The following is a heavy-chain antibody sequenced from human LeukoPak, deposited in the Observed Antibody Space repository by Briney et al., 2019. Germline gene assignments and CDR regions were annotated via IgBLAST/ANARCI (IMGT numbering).Heavy chain of an antibody. V-gene: IGHV3-21*01. CDR3: ARFGGLWYDNSGFDY. Sequence: GGSLRLSCAASGFTFSSHSMNWVRQAPGKGLEWVSSISPSGNYIYYADSVEGRFTISRDNAKNSLYLQMNSLRAEDTAVYYCARFGGLWYDNSGFDYWGQGTLVTVSS. D-gene: IGHD3-22*01. CDR2: ISPSGNYI. CDR1: GFTFSSHS. J-gene: IGHJ4*02.